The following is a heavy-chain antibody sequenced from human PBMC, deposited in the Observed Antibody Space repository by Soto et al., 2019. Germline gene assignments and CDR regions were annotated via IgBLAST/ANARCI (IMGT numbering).Heavy chain of an antibody. CDR2: LGRSGGSP. CDR3: AKARCSSSDCNVPDY. D-gene: IGHD2-15*01. CDR1: GFTFSTYT. J-gene: IGHJ4*02. Sequence: EVQLLESGGDLVQPGGSLRLSCAASGFTFSTYTMSWVRQAPGKGLEWVSVLGRSGGSPSYADSVQGRFTISRDNSKYPLCLQMNSLRAEHRAMYYCAKARCSSSDCNVPDYWGQGTLVTVSS. V-gene: IGHV3-23*01.